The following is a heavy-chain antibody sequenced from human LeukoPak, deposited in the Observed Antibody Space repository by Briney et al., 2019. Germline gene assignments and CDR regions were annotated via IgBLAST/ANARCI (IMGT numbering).Heavy chain of an antibody. Sequence: PGGSLRLSCAASGFTFSSHWMHWVRQTPGKGLVWVSRISENRYTTNYADSVKGRFTISRDNAKNTVYLQMNSLRVEDTAVYYCARDIVIDSGSCLDWGQGTLVTVSS. CDR1: GFTFSSHW. J-gene: IGHJ4*02. CDR2: ISENRYTT. D-gene: IGHD3-10*01. V-gene: IGHV3-74*01. CDR3: ARDIVIDSGSCLD.